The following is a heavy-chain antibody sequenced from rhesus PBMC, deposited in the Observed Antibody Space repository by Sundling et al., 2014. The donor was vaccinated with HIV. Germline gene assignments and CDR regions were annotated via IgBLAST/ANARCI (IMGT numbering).Heavy chain of an antibody. D-gene: IGHD3-9*01. CDR3: TKYEDNFRSFFDY. J-gene: IGHJ4*01. CDR2: INSGGDST. CDR1: GFTFSSCG. V-gene: IGHV3S42*01. Sequence: EVHLVETGGGLVQPGGSLKLSCAASGFTFSSCGMSWVRQAPGMGLEWVATINSGGDSTYYADSVKGRFTISRDNSKNRLSLQMNSLRAEDTAVYYCTKYEDNFRSFFDYWGQGVLVTVSS.